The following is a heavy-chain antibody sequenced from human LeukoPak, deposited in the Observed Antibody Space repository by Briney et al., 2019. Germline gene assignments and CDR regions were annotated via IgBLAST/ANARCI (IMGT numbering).Heavy chain of an antibody. CDR2: IKTKSDGGTT. Sequence: KPGGSLRLSCAASGFTFSNAWMNWVRQAPGKGLEWVDRIKTKSDGGTTDYTAPVKGRFTISRDDSKNTLYLQMHSLKIEDTAMYYCAGDYDHFDVWGRGTLVTVSS. CDR1: GFTFSNAW. J-gene: IGHJ2*01. D-gene: IGHD4-17*01. V-gene: IGHV3-15*01. CDR3: AGDYDHFDV.